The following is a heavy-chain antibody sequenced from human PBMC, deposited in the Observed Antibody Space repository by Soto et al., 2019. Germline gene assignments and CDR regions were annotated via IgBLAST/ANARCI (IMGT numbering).Heavy chain of an antibody. Sequence: QVHLQESGPGLVKPSQTLSLTCTVSGGSLSTDGYYWTWIRQRPGKGLEWIGDFYSSGGTYYNPSLKGRISLSPDTSESQFSLTMRSGTAADTAMYYCARMHDIVTGSDAYDVWGQGTLVTVSS. CDR1: GGSLSTDGYY. D-gene: IGHD3-9*01. CDR3: ARMHDIVTGSDAYDV. V-gene: IGHV4-31*03. J-gene: IGHJ3*01. CDR2: FYSSGGT.